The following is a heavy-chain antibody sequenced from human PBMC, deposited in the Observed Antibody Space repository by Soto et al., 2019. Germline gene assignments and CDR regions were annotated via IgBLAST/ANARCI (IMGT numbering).Heavy chain of an antibody. D-gene: IGHD2-2*01. CDR3: ARLGYCSNPHCGPVGP. CDR1: GASISNGGYY. Sequence: QVQLQESGPGLVNLSQTLSLTCTVSGASISNGGYYWSWIRQHPGKGLQWIGYMYYSGSTYYNPSLKRHVTLSLDTSNNQSSLKLSYVPAADTAVYYCARLGYCSNPHCGPVGPRGQGILATVSS. V-gene: IGHV4-31*01. J-gene: IGHJ5*02. CDR2: MYYSGST.